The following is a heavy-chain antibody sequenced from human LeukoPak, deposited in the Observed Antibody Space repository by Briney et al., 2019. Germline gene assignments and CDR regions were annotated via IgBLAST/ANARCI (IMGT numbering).Heavy chain of an antibody. J-gene: IGHJ3*02. CDR3: ARDVSHGLDI. V-gene: IGHV1-18*01. Sequence: GASVKVSCRASGYTFTKNGISWVRQAPGQGLEWMGWNSTYKGNTNYAQKLQGRVTLTTDTSTSTAYMELRSLRSDDTAVYYCARDVSHGLDIWGQGTVVTVSS. CDR2: NSTYKGNT. CDR1: GYTFTKNG. D-gene: IGHD2-8*01.